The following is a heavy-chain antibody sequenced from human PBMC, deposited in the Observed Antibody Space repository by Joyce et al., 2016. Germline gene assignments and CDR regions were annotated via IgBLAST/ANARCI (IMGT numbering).Heavy chain of an antibody. J-gene: IGHJ4*02. CDR1: GDIFNAYG. CDR2: SVPMSATT. V-gene: IGHV1-69*01. CDR3: ARGRGDDFWSGYYGSIDY. D-gene: IGHD3-3*01. Sequence: QVQLEQSGAEVKKPGSSVKVSCKTSGDIFNAYGINWVRQAPGQGLGWLGGSVPMSATTDYAQKFRGRLTISAHEPTSTVYMELSSLRSDDTGTYYCARGRGDDFWSGYYGSIDYWGQGTLVSVSS.